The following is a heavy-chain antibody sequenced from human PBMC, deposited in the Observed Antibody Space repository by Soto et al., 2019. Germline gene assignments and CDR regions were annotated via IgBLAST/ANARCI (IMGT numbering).Heavy chain of an antibody. Sequence: QVTLKESGPVLVKPTETLTLSCTVSGFSLSNATMGVSWIRQPPGKALEWLAHIFSNGEKSYSTSLKSRLTISKDTSKSQVVLTMTNMDPVDTATYYCARISRYPYLYFDLWGRGTLVTVSS. V-gene: IGHV2-26*01. J-gene: IGHJ2*01. CDR3: ARISRYPYLYFDL. D-gene: IGHD1-20*01. CDR2: IFSNGEK. CDR1: GFSLSNATMG.